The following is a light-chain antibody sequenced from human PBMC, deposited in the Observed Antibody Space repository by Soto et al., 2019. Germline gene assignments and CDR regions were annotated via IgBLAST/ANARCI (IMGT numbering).Light chain of an antibody. CDR3: CSYAGSYSYV. Sequence: QSSLTQPRSVSGASGKSVTIYCTGTSIDVGGYNYVSWYQQHRDKFTKHMIYVVSKRPTGVNDRFSGSNSGNTASMTTYGLQAEDEIDYYCCSYAGSYSYVFGTVTMFT. CDR1: SIDVGGYNY. CDR2: VVS. V-gene: IGLV2-11*01. J-gene: IGLJ1*01.